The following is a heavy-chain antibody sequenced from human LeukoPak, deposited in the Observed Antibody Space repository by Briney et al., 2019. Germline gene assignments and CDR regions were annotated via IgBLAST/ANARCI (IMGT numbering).Heavy chain of an antibody. Sequence: GASVKVSCKASGYTFTGYYMHWVRQAPGQGLEWMGWINPNSGGTNYAQKFQGRVTMTRDTSISTAYMELSRLRSDDTAVYYCARVQWGRGVINCDYWGQGTLVTVSS. CDR1: GYTFTGYY. J-gene: IGHJ4*02. V-gene: IGHV1-2*02. CDR3: ARVQWGRGVINCDY. CDR2: INPNSGGT. D-gene: IGHD3-3*01.